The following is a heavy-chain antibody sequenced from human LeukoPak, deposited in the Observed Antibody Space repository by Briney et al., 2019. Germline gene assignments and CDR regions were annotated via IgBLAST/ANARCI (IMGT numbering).Heavy chain of an antibody. CDR2: IYHSGST. D-gene: IGHD1-26*01. Sequence: SETLSLTCAVSGYSISSGYYWGWIRPPPGKGLEWIGSIYHSGSTYYNPSLKSRVTISVDTSKNQFSLKLSSVTAADTAVYYCASPLTSSGSYYDDAFDIWGQGTMVTVSS. CDR1: GYSISSGYY. CDR3: ASPLTSSGSYYDDAFDI. V-gene: IGHV4-38-2*01. J-gene: IGHJ3*02.